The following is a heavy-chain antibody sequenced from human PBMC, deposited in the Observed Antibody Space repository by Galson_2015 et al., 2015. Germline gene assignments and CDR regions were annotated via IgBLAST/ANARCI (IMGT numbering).Heavy chain of an antibody. CDR3: ARQEVVPAAAFDY. CDR1: GGTFSSYA. CDR2: IIPIFGTA. Sequence: SVKVSCKASGGTFSSYAISWVRQAPGQGLEWMGGIIPIFGTANYAQKFQGRVTITADESTSTAYMELSSLRSEDTAVYYCARQEVVPAAAFDYWGQGTLVTVSS. J-gene: IGHJ4*02. V-gene: IGHV1-69*13. D-gene: IGHD2-2*01.